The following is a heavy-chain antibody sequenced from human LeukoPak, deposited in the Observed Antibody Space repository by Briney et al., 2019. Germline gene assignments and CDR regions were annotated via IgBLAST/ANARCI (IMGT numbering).Heavy chain of an antibody. Sequence: PGGPLRLSCAVTGFNLRTYWIHWVRHSPGGGLEWVARINGEGSRISYADSVRGRFTISRDNAKNTAYLQMNSLRAEDTALYYCARDPGYYYYGMDVWGQGTTVVVSS. CDR1: GFNLRTYW. CDR3: ARDPGYYYYGMDV. CDR2: INGEGSRI. J-gene: IGHJ6*02. V-gene: IGHV3-74*01.